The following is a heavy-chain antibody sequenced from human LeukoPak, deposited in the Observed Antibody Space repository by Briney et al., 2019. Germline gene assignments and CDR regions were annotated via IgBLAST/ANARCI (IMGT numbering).Heavy chain of an antibody. D-gene: IGHD1-14*01. CDR1: GFTFSDYY. V-gene: IGHV3-11*04. CDR2: ISSRDSTI. CDR3: ARVNQYYYYYMDV. Sequence: GGSLRLSCAASGFTFSDYYLSWIRQAPGKGLEWVSYISSRDSTIYYADSVKGRFTISRDNAKNSLYLQMNSLRAEDTAVYYCARVNQYYYYYMDVWGKGTTVTISS. J-gene: IGHJ6*03.